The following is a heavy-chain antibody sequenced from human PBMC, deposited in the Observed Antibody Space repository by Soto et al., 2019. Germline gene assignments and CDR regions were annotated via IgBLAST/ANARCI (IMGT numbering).Heavy chain of an antibody. D-gene: IGHD5-12*01. CDR3: AMPPEGGYDFSATYDFDN. J-gene: IGHJ4*02. Sequence: VQLVQSGTEVEKPGSSVKVSCKASGGSFSSYTISWVRQAPGQGLEWMGRIIPIVGVPNYAQKFQGRVTITADKSTSTAYMELNSLRSEDTAVYYCAMPPEGGYDFSATYDFDNWGQGTLVTVSS. CDR1: GGSFSSYT. CDR2: IIPIVGVP. V-gene: IGHV1-69*02.